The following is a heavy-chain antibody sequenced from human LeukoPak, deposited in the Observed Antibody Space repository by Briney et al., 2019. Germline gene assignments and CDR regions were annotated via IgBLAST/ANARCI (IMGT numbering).Heavy chain of an antibody. J-gene: IGHJ4*02. CDR2: ISYDGSNK. CDR3: AREGSDFLPYGEVPFDY. CDR1: GFTFSSYG. D-gene: IGHD4-17*01. V-gene: IGHV3-30*03. Sequence: PGRSLRLSCAASGFTFSSYGMHWVRQAPGKGLEWVAVISYDGSNKYYADSVKGRFTISRDNSKNTLYLQMNSLRAEDTAAYYCAREGSDFLPYGEVPFDYWGQGTLVTVSS.